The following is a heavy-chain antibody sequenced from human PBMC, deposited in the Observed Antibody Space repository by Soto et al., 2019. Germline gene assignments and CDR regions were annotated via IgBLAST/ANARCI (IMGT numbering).Heavy chain of an antibody. CDR1: GGSMSSGYYY. CDR3: ASSKSRGSGTSTLYYYGMDV. J-gene: IGHJ6*02. D-gene: IGHD3-10*01. Sequence: QVQLQESGPGLVKPSQTLYLICAVYGGSMSSGYYYWTWIRQHPGKGLEWIGYIHKTGSTYYNPSLKSRVSFSIDTSKNQFSLNLSSVTAADTAVYYCASSKSRGSGTSTLYYYGMDVWGQGTTVTVSS. V-gene: IGHV4-31*11. CDR2: IHKTGST.